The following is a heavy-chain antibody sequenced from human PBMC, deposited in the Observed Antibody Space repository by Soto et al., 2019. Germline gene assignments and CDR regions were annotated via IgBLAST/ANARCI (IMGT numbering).Heavy chain of an antibody. CDR1: GFTFTNYA. CDR3: ARGGSGYTWFNEF. D-gene: IGHD3-22*01. J-gene: IGHJ4*02. CDR2: ISGGGTGT. V-gene: IGHV3-23*01. Sequence: EIQLLQSGGGSVQPGGSLRLSCAASGFTFTNYALHWVRQAPGKGLEWVSSISGGGTGTYSADAVKGRFTISSDKSRNTVYLQMSSLRAEDTAVYYCARGGSGYTWFNEFWGQGTLVTVSS.